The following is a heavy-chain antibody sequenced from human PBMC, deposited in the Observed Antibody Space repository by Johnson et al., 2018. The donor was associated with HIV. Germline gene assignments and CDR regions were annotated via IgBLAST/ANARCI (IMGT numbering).Heavy chain of an antibody. CDR1: GFTFDDYG. Sequence: VQLVESGGGVVRPGGSLRLSCAASGFTFDDYGMSWVRQAPGKGLEWVSDINWNGANTRYADAVKGRFTISRDNAKNSLYLQMNSLRAEDTALYYCAGVVQFGEYGDYELFGGFDILGQGTMVTVSS. V-gene: IGHV3-20*04. J-gene: IGHJ3*02. CDR3: AGVVQFGEYGDYELFGGFDI. D-gene: IGHD5-12*01. CDR2: INWNGANT.